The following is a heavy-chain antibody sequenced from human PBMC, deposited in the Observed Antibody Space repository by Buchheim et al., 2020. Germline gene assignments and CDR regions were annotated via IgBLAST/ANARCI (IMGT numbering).Heavy chain of an antibody. CDR1: GGSMSGYY. V-gene: IGHV4-59*01. CDR3: ARLISKVGDYYYYAMDV. CDR2: IYYSGGT. J-gene: IGHJ6*02. D-gene: IGHD2-15*01. Sequence: QVQLQESGPGLVKPSETLSLTCTVSGGSMSGYYWSWIRQPPGKGLEWIGYIYYSGGTSYNPSLKSRVTMSVDTSKNQFSLKLSSVTAADTALYYCARLISKVGDYYYYAMDVWGQGTT.